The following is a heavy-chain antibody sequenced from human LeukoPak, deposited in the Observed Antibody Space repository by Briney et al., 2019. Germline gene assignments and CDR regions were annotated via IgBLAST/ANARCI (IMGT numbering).Heavy chain of an antibody. CDR2: ITSSTGAI. CDR3: ARAHYYDSSGYYFFDS. J-gene: IGHJ4*02. D-gene: IGHD3-22*01. Sequence: GGSLRLSCAASGFTFSSYSMSWVRQAPGKGLEWLSYITSSTGAIYYADSVKGRFTISRDNAEKSLFLQMNSLRDEDTAVYYCARAHYYDSSGYYFFDSWGQGTLVTVSS. CDR1: GFTFSSYS. V-gene: IGHV3-48*02.